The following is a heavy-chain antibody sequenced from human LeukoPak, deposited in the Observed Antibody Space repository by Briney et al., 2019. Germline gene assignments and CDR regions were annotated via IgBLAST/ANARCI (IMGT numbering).Heavy chain of an antibody. CDR3: ASEYSGSYDYFDY. J-gene: IGHJ4*02. V-gene: IGHV3-30*04. CDR1: GFTFSSYA. CDR2: ISYDGSNK. D-gene: IGHD1-26*01. Sequence: GGSLRLSCAASGFTFSSYAMHWVSQAPGKGLEWVAVISYDGSNKYYADSVKGRFTISRANSKNTLYLQMNILRAEDTAVYYCASEYSGSYDYFDYWGQGTLVTVSS.